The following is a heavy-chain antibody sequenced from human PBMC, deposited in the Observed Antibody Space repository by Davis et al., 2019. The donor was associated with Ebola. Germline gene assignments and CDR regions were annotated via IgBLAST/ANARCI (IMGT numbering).Heavy chain of an antibody. D-gene: IGHD4-17*01. CDR2: IYSGGST. J-gene: IGHJ6*02. V-gene: IGHV3-53*05. CDR3: HTVYYYYGMDV. CDR1: GFTVSSNY. Sequence: GGSLRLSCAASGFTVSSNYMSWVRQAPGKGLEWVSVIYSGGSTYYADSVKGRFTISRDNSKNTLYLQMNSLRAEDTAVYYCHTVYYYYGMDVWGQGTTVTVSS.